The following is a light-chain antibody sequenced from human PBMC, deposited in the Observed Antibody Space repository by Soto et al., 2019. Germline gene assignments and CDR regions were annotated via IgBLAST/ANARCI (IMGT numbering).Light chain of an antibody. V-gene: IGKV1D-16*02. Sequence: DIQLTQSPSSLTASVGDRVTIACRARQGIGTWLAWHQQKPGKSPKSLIYAASNLQNGVPSRFNGSGSGTDFTLTIASLQSADVATYFCQQYNTYPLTFGGGTRVEI. CDR2: AAS. J-gene: IGKJ4*01. CDR3: QQYNTYPLT. CDR1: QGIGTW.